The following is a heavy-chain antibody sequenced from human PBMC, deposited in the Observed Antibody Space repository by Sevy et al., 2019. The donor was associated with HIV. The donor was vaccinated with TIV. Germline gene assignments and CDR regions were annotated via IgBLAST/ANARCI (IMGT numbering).Heavy chain of an antibody. D-gene: IGHD2-15*01. V-gene: IGHV4-4*07. CDR2: IYTSGRT. CDR1: GGSISSYY. J-gene: IGHJ5*02. Sequence: SETLSLTCTVSGGSISSYYWSWIRQPAGKGLEWIGRIYTSGRTNYNPSLKGRVTMSVDTSKNQFSLKLSSVTAADTAVYYCARDEGYCSGGSCYPPYNWFDPWGQGTLVTVSS. CDR3: ARDEGYCSGGSCYPPYNWFDP.